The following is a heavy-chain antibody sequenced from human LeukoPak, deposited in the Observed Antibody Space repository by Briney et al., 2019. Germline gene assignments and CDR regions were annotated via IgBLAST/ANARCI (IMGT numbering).Heavy chain of an antibody. CDR1: GGSISSYY. CDR2: IYSSGST. V-gene: IGHV4-4*07. Sequence: PSETLSLTCTVSGGSISSYYWNWIRQPAGKGLEWIGRIYSSGSTNYNPSLKSRVTMSVDTSKNQFSLKLSSATAADTAVYYCARGPSSFGGRFDPWGQGTLVAVSS. J-gene: IGHJ5*02. CDR3: ARGPSSFGGRFDP. D-gene: IGHD3-10*01.